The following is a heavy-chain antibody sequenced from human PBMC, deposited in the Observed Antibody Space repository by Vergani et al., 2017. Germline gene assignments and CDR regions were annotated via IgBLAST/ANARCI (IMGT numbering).Heavy chain of an antibody. V-gene: IGHV4-39*01. CDR2: IFYTGTS. D-gene: IGHD5-18*01. Sequence: QLQLQESGPGLLKPSETLSLTCSVPGTSISGSSDYWGWIRQPPGKGLEWSRSIFYTGTSYYNPSLESRTTNSIDTSKNQFSLKLKSVTAADTAVYYCARQFWGGGGYRFDHWGQGTLVTVSS. CDR3: ARQFWGGGGYRFDH. J-gene: IGHJ4*02. CDR1: GTSISGSSDY.